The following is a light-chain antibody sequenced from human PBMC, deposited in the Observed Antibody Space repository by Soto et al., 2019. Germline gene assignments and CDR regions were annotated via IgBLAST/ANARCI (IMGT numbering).Light chain of an antibody. CDR3: QQYDNLPLT. J-gene: IGKJ4*01. CDR2: DAS. V-gene: IGKV1-33*01. CDR1: QDINNY. Sequence: DIQMTQSPSSLSASVGDRVTITCQASQDINNYLNWYQQKPGKAPKLLIYDASNLETAVPSRFSGSGSGTDFTFTISSLQPEDIATYYCQQYDNLPLTFGGGTKVEI.